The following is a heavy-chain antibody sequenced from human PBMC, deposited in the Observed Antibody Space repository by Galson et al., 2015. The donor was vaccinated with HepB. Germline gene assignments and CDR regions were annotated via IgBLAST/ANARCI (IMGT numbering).Heavy chain of an antibody. CDR3: ARVLQYLDDQNWFDP. J-gene: IGHJ5*02. V-gene: IGHV1-18*01. CDR2: ISAYNGNT. Sequence: SVKVSCKASGYTFTSYGISWVRQAPGQGLEWMGWISAYNGNTNYAQKLQGRVTMTTDTSTSTAYMELRSLRSDDTAVYYCARVLQYLDDQNWFDPWGQGTLVTVSS. D-gene: IGHD4-11*01. CDR1: GYTFTSYG.